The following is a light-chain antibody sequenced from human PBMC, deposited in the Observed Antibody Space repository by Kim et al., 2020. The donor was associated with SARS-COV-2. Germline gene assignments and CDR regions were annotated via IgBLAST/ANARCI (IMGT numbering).Light chain of an antibody. CDR3: QQSQTAPLLT. Sequence: DIQMTQSPSSLAAYVGDRVTITCRASQSINAYLNWYQQKPGKAPKLLIYAASTLQSGVPSRFSGSGSGTDFTLTITSLQPEDFATYYCQQSQTAPLLTFGGGTKVDIK. CDR2: AAS. V-gene: IGKV1-39*01. J-gene: IGKJ4*01. CDR1: QSINAY.